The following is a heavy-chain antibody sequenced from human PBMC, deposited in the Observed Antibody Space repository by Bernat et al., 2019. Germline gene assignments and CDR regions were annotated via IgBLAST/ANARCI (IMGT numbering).Heavy chain of an antibody. CDR1: GFTFSSYA. D-gene: IGHD4-17*01. V-gene: IGHV3-30-3*01. Sequence: QVQLVESGGGVVQPGRSLRLSCAASGFTFSSYAMHWVRQAPGKGLEWVAVISYDGSNIYYADSVKGRFTISRDNAKNSLYLQMNSLRAEDTAVYYCAREGSEATMTTDAFDIWGQGTMVTVSS. J-gene: IGHJ3*02. CDR2: ISYDGSNI. CDR3: AREGSEATMTTDAFDI.